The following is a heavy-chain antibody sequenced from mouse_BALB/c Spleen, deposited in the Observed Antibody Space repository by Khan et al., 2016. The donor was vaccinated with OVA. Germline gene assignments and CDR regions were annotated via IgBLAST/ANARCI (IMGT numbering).Heavy chain of an antibody. V-gene: IGHV9-4*02. CDR1: GYTFTTAG. J-gene: IGHJ4*01. D-gene: IGHD2-12*01. CDR3: ARRGSACYRDNGDASEY. Sequence: QIQLVQSGPELKKPGETVRISCKASGYTFTTAGIQWVQKMPGKGLKWIGWINTHSGVPKYAEDFKGRFAFSLEISVNTAYLQITNLKNEDTATXFCARRGSACYRDNGDASEYWGQGTSGTVSS. CDR2: INTHSGVP.